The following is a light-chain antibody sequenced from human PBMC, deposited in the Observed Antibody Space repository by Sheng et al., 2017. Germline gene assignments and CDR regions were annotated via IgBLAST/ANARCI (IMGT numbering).Light chain of an antibody. J-gene: IGKJ5*01. CDR3: QQYYGAPIT. CDR1: QSVLYTSNNKNY. Sequence: DIVMTQSPDSLAVSLGERATINCKSSQSVLYTSNNKNYLAWYLQKPGQPPKLLIYWASTRESGVPDRFSGSGSGTDFTLTISSLQTEDVAVYYCQQYYGAPITFGQGTRLEI. CDR2: WAS. V-gene: IGKV4-1*01.